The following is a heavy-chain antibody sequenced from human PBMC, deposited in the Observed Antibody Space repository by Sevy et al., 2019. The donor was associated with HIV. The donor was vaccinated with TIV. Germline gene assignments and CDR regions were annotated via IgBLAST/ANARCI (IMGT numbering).Heavy chain of an antibody. CDR1: GFTFSSYA. Sequence: GGSLRLSCAASGFTFSSYAMHWVRQAPGKGLEWVAVISYDGSNKYYADSVKGRFTIYRDNSKNTLYLQMNSLRAEDTAEYYCARGPIVGATMGGGFDYWGQGTLVTVSS. CDR3: ARGPIVGATMGGGFDY. CDR2: ISYDGSNK. J-gene: IGHJ4*02. D-gene: IGHD1-26*01. V-gene: IGHV3-30-3*01.